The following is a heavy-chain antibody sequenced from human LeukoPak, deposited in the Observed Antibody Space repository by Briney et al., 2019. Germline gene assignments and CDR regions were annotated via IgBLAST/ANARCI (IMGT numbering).Heavy chain of an antibody. CDR1: GFTVSSNY. CDR3: ARDWRYSSGWPRLNYYYYYMDV. D-gene: IGHD6-19*01. V-gene: IGHV3-53*01. CDR2: IYSGGST. Sequence: GGSLRLACAASGFTVSSNYMSWVRQAPGEGLEWVSVIYSGGSTYYADSVKGRFTISRDNSKNTLYLQMNSLRAEDTAVYYCARDWRYSSGWPRLNYYYYYMDVWGKGTTVTVSS. J-gene: IGHJ6*03.